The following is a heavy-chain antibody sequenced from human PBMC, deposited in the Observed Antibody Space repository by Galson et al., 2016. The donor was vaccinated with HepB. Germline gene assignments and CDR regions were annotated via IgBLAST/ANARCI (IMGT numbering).Heavy chain of an antibody. D-gene: IGHD2-2*03. CDR2: IHPSGSA. Sequence: ETLSLTCAVSGGSFNDYYWSWIRQPPEKGLEWIGEIHPSGSAHYNPSLTSRVTISLDTSKRQFSLTLSSVTAADTAVYYCARGMDQAKIGHWGQGALVTVSS. CDR1: GGSFNDYY. CDR3: ARGMDQAKIGH. J-gene: IGHJ4*02. V-gene: IGHV4-34*01.